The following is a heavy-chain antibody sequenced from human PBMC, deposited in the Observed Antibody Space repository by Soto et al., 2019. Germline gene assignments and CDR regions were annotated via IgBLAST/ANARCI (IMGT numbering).Heavy chain of an antibody. J-gene: IGHJ4*02. V-gene: IGHV3-23*01. Sequence: EVQLLESGGGLVQPGGSLRLSCAASGFTFSNYGMNWIRLAPGEGLEWVSTVSPAGSTFYADSVRCRFTISRDNSKSTVDLQMNGLRVDDTAIYCCVRSWAYWGRGTVVTVSS. CDR1: GFTFSNYG. D-gene: IGHD6-13*01. CDR3: VRSWAY. CDR2: VSPAGST.